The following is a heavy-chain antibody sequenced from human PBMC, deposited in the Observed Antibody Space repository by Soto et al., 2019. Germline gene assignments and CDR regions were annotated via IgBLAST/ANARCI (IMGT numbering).Heavy chain of an antibody. CDR2: IYSGGST. CDR1: GFTVSSNY. Sequence: AGGSLRLSCAASGFTVSSNYMSWVRQAPGKGLEWVSVIYSGGSTYYADSVKGRFTISRDNSKNTLYLQMNSLRAEDTAVYYCARDLGYYDSSGYFDGMDVWGQGTTVTVSS. D-gene: IGHD3-22*01. CDR3: ARDLGYYDSSGYFDGMDV. V-gene: IGHV3-53*01. J-gene: IGHJ6*02.